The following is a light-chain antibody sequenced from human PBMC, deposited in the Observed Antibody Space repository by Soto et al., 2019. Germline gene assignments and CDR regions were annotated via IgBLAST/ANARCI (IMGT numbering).Light chain of an antibody. CDR2: KAS. V-gene: IGKV1-5*03. CDR1: QTISSW. Sequence: DIQMTQSPSTLSGSVGDRVTITCRPSQTISSWLAWYQQKPGKAPKLLIYKASSLESGVPSRFSGSGSGTEFTLTISSLQPDDFATYYCQQYNGLITFGQGTRLETK. J-gene: IGKJ5*01. CDR3: QQYNGLIT.